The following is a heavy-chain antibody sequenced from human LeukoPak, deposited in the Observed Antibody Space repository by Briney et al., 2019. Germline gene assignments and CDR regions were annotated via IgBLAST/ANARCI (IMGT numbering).Heavy chain of an antibody. Sequence: GGSLRLSCAASGFTFTSYAMSWVRHAPGKGLEWVSAISGSGGSTYYADSVKGRFTISRDNSNNTLYQQMNSLRAEDTAVYYCARAKVRGVIIKPFDYWGQGTLVTVSS. CDR1: GFTFTSYA. CDR2: ISGSGGST. J-gene: IGHJ4*02. D-gene: IGHD3-10*01. CDR3: ARAKVRGVIIKPFDY. V-gene: IGHV3-23*01.